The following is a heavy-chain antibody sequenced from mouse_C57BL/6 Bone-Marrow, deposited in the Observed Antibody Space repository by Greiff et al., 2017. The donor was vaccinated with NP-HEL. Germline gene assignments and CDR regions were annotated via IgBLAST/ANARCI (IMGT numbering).Heavy chain of an antibody. CDR3: ARGRRFAY. J-gene: IGHJ3*01. CDR1: GYTFTSYW. CDR2: IDPSDSYT. Sequence: FQLQQPGAELVRPGTSVKLSCKASGYTFTSYWMHWVKQRPGQGLEWIGVIDPSDSYTNYNQKFKGKATLTVDTSSSTAYMQLSSLTSEDSAVYYCARGRRFAYWGQGTLVTVSA. V-gene: IGHV1-59*01. D-gene: IGHD3-3*01.